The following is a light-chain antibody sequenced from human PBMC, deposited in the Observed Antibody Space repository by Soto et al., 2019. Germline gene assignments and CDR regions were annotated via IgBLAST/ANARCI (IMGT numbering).Light chain of an antibody. CDR3: EQYGSSPET. Sequence: IVLTQSPGTLSLSPGERATLSCRASQSVNSSYLAWYQQKPGQAPRLLIYGASSRATGIPDRFSGSGSGRDLTLTISRLEAEDFAVYYCEQYGSSPETFGQGTKVEIK. CDR1: QSVNSSY. V-gene: IGKV3-20*01. J-gene: IGKJ1*01. CDR2: GAS.